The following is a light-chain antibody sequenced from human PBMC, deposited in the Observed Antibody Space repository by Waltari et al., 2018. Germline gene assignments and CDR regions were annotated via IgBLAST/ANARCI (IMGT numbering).Light chain of an antibody. J-gene: IGKJ2*03. V-gene: IGKV1-5*01. Sequence: QMTQSPSTLSASIGDRVAITCRASHTINTWLAWYQQKPGKAPRVLIYDASTWASGVPSRFRGSGSGTEFTLTISSLQPDDFATYYCHQYNSYSQSFGQGTKLEIK. CDR3: HQYNSYSQS. CDR2: DAS. CDR1: HTINTW.